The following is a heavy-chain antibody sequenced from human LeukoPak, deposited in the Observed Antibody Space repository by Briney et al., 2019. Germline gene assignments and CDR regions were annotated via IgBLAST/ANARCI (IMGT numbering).Heavy chain of an antibody. CDR3: AKVPSGWYHLDY. CDR1: GFTFSSCA. V-gene: IGHV3-23*01. D-gene: IGHD6-19*01. J-gene: IGHJ4*02. Sequence: GGSLRLSCAASGFTFSSCAMSWVRQSPGKGLEWVSAISGSGGGTYYADSVKGRFTISRDNSKNTLYLQMSSLRVGDTAIYYCAKVPSGWYHLDYWDQGTLVTVSS. CDR2: ISGSGGGT.